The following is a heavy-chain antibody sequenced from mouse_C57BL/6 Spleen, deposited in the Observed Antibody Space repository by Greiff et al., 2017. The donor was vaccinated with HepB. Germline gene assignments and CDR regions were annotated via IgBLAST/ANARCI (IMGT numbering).Heavy chain of an antibody. CDR3: ARKLRAYAMDY. CDR2: IDPSDSYT. CDR1: GYTFTSYW. D-gene: IGHD1-1*01. Sequence: VQLQQPGAELVKPGASVKLSCKASGYTFTSYWMQWVKQRPGQGLEWIGEIDPSDSYTNYNQKFKGKATLTVDTSSSTAYMQLSSLTSEDSAVYYCARKLRAYAMDYWGQGTSVTVSS. J-gene: IGHJ4*01. V-gene: IGHV1-50*01.